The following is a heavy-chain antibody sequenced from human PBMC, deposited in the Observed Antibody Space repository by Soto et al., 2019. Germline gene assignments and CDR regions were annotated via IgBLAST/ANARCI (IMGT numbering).Heavy chain of an antibody. CDR2: IYWNEDK. Sequence: SGPTLVNPTETLTLTCTVSGLSLSNGRMGVSWIRQPPGKALEWLALIYWNEDKRYSPSLKSRLTIAKDTSKNQVVLTMTNMDPVDTATYYCAHRGYGDYPRDNWFDPWGQGTLVTVSS. J-gene: IGHJ5*02. CDR1: GLSLSNGRMG. V-gene: IGHV2-5*01. D-gene: IGHD4-17*01. CDR3: AHRGYGDYPRDNWFDP.